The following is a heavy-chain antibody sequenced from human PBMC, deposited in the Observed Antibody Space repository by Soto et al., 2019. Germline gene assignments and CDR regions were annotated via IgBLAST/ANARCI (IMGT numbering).Heavy chain of an antibody. J-gene: IGHJ4*02. D-gene: IGHD2-15*01. V-gene: IGHV3-74*01. CDR1: GFTFSSYW. CDR2: INSVGSST. Sequence: EVQLVESGGGLVQPGGSLRLSCAASGFTFSSYWMHWVRQAPGKGLVWVSRINSVGSSTSYADSVKGRFTISTDNAKNTLYLQMNRLRAEDTAVYYCVRTSLVVAAATREDYWGQGTLVTVSS. CDR3: VRTSLVVAAATREDY.